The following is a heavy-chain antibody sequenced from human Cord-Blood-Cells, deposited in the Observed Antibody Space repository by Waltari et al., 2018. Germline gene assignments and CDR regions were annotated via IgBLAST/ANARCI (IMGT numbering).Heavy chain of an antibody. J-gene: IGHJ4*02. CDR1: VGSFSGYY. V-gene: IGHV4-34*01. D-gene: IGHD6-25*01. CDR2: INHSGST. CDR3: ARGGNARKNAADYFDY. Sequence: QVQLQQWGAGLLKPSETLSLTCAVYVGSFSGYYWSWLRQPPGKGLEWIGEINHSGSTNYNPSLKSRVTISVDTSKNQFSLKLSSVTAADTAVYYCARGGNARKNAADYFDYWGQGTLVTVSS.